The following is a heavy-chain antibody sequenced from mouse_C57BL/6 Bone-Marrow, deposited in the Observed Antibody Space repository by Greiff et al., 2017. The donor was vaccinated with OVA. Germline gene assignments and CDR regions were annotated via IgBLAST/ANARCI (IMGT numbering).Heavy chain of an antibody. Sequence: EVQLQQSGAELVRPGASVKLSCTASGFNIKDDYMHWVKQRPEQGLEWIGWIDPENGDTEYASKFQGKATITADTSSNTAYLQLSSLTSEDTAGYYCTTSGDYYGSSYWFAYWGQGTLVTVSA. CDR3: TTSGDYYGSSYWFAY. J-gene: IGHJ3*01. D-gene: IGHD1-1*01. V-gene: IGHV14-4*01. CDR1: GFNIKDDY. CDR2: IDPENGDT.